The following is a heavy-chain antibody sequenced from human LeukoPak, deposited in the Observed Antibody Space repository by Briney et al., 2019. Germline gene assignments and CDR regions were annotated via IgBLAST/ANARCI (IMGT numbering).Heavy chain of an antibody. CDR2: IYYSGST. CDR1: GGSISSGGYY. Sequence: SETLSLTCTVSGGSISSGGYYWSWIRQPPGKGLEWIGYIYYSGSTNYNPSLKSRVTISVDTSKNQFSLKLSSVTAADTAVYYCARGDCSSTSCYWVYYFDYWGQGTLVTVSS. D-gene: IGHD2-2*01. J-gene: IGHJ4*02. V-gene: IGHV4-61*08. CDR3: ARGDCSSTSCYWVYYFDY.